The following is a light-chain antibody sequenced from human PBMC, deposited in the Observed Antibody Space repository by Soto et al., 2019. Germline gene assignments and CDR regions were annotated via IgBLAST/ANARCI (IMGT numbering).Light chain of an antibody. V-gene: IGKV3-15*01. CDR2: GAS. J-gene: IGKJ4*01. Sequence: ETLMTQSPATLSVSPGERATLSCKASQSVSSNLAWYQQKPGQAPRLLIYGASIRATGIPARFSGSGSGTEFTLTISSLQSEDLAVYYCQEYNHWHPITFGGGTKVDIK. CDR1: QSVSSN. CDR3: QEYNHWHPIT.